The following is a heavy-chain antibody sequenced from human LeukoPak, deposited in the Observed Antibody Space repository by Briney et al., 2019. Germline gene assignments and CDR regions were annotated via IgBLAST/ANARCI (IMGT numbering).Heavy chain of an antibody. V-gene: IGHV3-30*02. CDR1: GFTFTHFG. D-gene: IGHD4-17*01. J-gene: IGHJ4*02. CDR2: INYDGSDK. Sequence: SGGSLRLSCAASGFTFTHFGMHWVRQAPGRGLEGVASINYDGSDKYYTDSVKGRFTISRDNSKNTLYLQMNSVRTEDTAVYYCARDGPAPSMTSVTSNYWGQGTLVTVSS. CDR3: ARDGPAPSMTSVTSNY.